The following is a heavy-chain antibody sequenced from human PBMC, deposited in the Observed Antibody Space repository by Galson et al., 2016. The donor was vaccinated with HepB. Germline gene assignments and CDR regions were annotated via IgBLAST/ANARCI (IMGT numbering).Heavy chain of an antibody. CDR2: IIPLSGTA. CDR1: GGTFSSYT. D-gene: IGHD3-9*01. V-gene: IGHV1-69*06. J-gene: IGHJ4*02. Sequence: SVKVSCKASGGTFSSYTITWVRQAPGQGLKWMGGIIPLSGTAKYAKKLQGRVTITADKSATTAYMELSSLRPEDTALYYCATEGGAYGSTGYYYDHWGQGTLVTVAS. CDR3: ATEGGAYGSTGYYYDH.